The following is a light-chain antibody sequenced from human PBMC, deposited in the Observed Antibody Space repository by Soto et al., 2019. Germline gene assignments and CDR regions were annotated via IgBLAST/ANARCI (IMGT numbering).Light chain of an antibody. CDR3: QQYGGSPPKYT. CDR2: DSS. CDR1: QSVSSTS. Sequence: EIVSTQSPGTLSLSPGERVALSCRASQSVSSTSIAWYQQKPGQAPRLLIYDSSSRATDIPDRFSGSGSGTDFTLTISRLEPEDFAVYYCQQYGGSPPKYTFGQGTKLEI. J-gene: IGKJ2*01. V-gene: IGKV3-20*01.